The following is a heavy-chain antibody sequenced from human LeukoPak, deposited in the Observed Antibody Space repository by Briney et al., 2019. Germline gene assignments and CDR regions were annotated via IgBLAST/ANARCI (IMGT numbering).Heavy chain of an antibody. CDR3: AKDAPIFNDAFDI. CDR1: GFTFSSYG. CDR2: ISYDGGNK. V-gene: IGHV3-30*18. J-gene: IGHJ3*02. Sequence: PGRSLRLSCAASGFTFSSYGMHWVRQAPGKGLEWVAVISYDGGNKYYADSVKGRFTISRDNSKNTLYLQMNSLRAEDTAVYYCAKDAPIFNDAFDIWGQGTMVTVSS.